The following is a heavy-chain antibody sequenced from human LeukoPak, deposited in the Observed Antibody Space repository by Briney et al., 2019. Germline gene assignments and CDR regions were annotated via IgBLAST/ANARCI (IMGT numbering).Heavy chain of an antibody. D-gene: IGHD3-10*02. J-gene: IGHJ6*04. CDR2: ISTSSSYI. CDR3: AELGITMIGGV. CDR1: GFTFSSYS. V-gene: IGHV3-21*01. Sequence: PGGSLRLSCAVSGFTFSSYSMNWVRQAPGKGLEWVSFISTSSSYIYYADSLKGRFTISRDNAKKSLYLQINSLRAEDTAVYYCAELGITMIGGVWGKGTTVTISS.